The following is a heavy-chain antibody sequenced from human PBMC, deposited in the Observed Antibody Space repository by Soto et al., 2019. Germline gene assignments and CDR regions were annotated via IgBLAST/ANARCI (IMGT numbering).Heavy chain of an antibody. CDR2: INPSGTTT. CDR1: GYTFTSFY. Sequence: QVQLVQSGAEVKKPVASVKVSCKASGYTFTSFYMHWVRQAPGQGLEWMGIINPSGTTTDYAQKFQRRVNMTRDTSTSTYYMELSSLTSEDTAVYYCAKPQIARHYYYGMEVWGQGTAVTVSS. J-gene: IGHJ6*02. CDR3: AKPQIARHYYYGMEV. V-gene: IGHV1-46*01.